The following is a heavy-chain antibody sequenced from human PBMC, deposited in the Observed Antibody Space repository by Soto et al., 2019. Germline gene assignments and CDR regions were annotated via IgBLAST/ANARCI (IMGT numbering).Heavy chain of an antibody. V-gene: IGHV4-30-2*01. J-gene: IGHJ4*02. D-gene: IGHD6-19*01. CDR3: ARVGGLGAVAVDY. Sequence: QLQLQESGSGLVKPSQTLSLTCAVSGGSISSGGYSWSWIRQPPGKGLAWIGYIYHRGSTYYNPSNKSRVTISVDRPRNLFSLKVSSVAAADTAAYYGARVGGLGAVAVDYWGQGALVTVSS. CDR1: GGSISSGGYS. CDR2: IYHRGST.